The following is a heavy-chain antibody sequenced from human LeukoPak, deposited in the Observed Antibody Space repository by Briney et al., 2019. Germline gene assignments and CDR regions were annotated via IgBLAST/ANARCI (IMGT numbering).Heavy chain of an antibody. D-gene: IGHD2-2*02. CDR2: IKQDGSEK. CDR1: GFTFSSYW. V-gene: IGHV3-7*01. J-gene: IGHJ4*02. CDR3: ARFPGYCSSTSCYTTFDY. Sequence: PGGSLRLSCAASGFTFSSYWMSWVRQAPGKGLEWVANIKQDGSEKYYVDSVKGRFTISRDNAKNSLYLQMNSLRAEDTAVYYCARFPGYCSSTSCYTTFDYWGQGTLVTVSS.